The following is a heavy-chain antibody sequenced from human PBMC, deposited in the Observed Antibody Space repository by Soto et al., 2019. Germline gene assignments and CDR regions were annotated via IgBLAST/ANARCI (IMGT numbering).Heavy chain of an antibody. CDR2: IIPIFGTA. D-gene: IGHD2-15*01. CDR1: GGTFSSYA. J-gene: IGHJ6*04. V-gene: IGHV1-69*19. CDR3: ARVKDIVVVVAATTYYGMDV. Sequence: QVQLVQSGAEVKKPGSSVKVSCKASGGTFSSYAISWVRQAPGQGLEWMGGIIPIFGTANYAQKFQGRVTITADESTSSADMELSSVRYEDTAVYYCARVKDIVVVVAATTYYGMDVWRKGTTVTVSS.